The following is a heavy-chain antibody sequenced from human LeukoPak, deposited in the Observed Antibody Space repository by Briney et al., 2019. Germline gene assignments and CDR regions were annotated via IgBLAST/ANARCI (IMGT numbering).Heavy chain of an antibody. CDR3: ARDPGGYYGQDFQH. D-gene: IGHD2/OR15-2a*01. J-gene: IGHJ1*01. CDR2: INSDGKTT. CDR1: RFTFSIYW. Sequence: GGSLRLSCAASRFTFSIYWMHWVRQAPGRGLVWVSRINSDGKTTNYADSVKGRFTISRDNAKNTLYLQMNSLRAEDTAVYYCARDPGGYYGQDFQHWGQGTLATVSS. V-gene: IGHV3-74*01.